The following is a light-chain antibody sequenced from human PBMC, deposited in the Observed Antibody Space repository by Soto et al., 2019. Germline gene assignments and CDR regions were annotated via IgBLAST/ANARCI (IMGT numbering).Light chain of an antibody. V-gene: IGKV3-15*01. CDR1: QRFASN. Sequence: VLAQSPGTLSLSPGERATLSCKSSQRFASNLAWYQQKPGQAPRLLIYGASTRATGISARFSGSGSGTEFTLAISSLQSEDFAVYYCQQYNNWPRTFGQGTKVDI. J-gene: IGKJ1*01. CDR3: QQYNNWPRT. CDR2: GAS.